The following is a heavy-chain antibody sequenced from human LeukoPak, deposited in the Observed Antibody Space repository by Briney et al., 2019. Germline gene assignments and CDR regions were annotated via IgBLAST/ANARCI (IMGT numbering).Heavy chain of an antibody. CDR3: ARDNYGDYSYNWFDP. J-gene: IGHJ5*02. V-gene: IGHV1-69*13. CDR2: INPIFGTA. CDR1: GGTFSSYA. Sequence: ASVKVSCKASGGTFSSYAISWVRQAPGQGLEWMGGINPIFGTANYAQKFQGRVTITADESTSTAYMELSSLRSEDTAVYYCARDNYGDYSYNWFDPWGQGTLVTVSS. D-gene: IGHD4-17*01.